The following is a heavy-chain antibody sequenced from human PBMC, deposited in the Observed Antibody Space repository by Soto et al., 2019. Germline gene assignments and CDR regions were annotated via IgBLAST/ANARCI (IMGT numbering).Heavy chain of an antibody. D-gene: IGHD2-21*02. Sequence: SETLSLTCTVSGGYISGYYWSCIRQTRWKGLEWIGHVDSRGGAKYNPSVTRRGSISVDTSKNQFSLNLSAVTAADTAVYYCTRDGDGRMTTNPYYDYGMEVWGPGITVT. CDR3: TRDGDGRMTTNPYYDYGMEV. J-gene: IGHJ6*02. V-gene: IGHV4-59*01. CDR1: GGYISGYY. CDR2: VDSRGGA.